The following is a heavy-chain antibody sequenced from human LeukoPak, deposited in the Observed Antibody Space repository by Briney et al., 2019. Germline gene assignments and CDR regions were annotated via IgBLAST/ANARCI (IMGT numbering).Heavy chain of an antibody. D-gene: IGHD3-22*01. CDR3: ASNYYYDSSGLLGH. Sequence: PGGSLRLSCAASGFTFSSYSMNWARQAPGKGLEWVSSISSSSSYRYYADSVKGRFTISRDNAKNSLYLQMNSLRAEDTGVYYCASNYYYDSSGLLGHWGQGTLVTVSS. V-gene: IGHV3-21*01. J-gene: IGHJ1*01. CDR1: GFTFSSYS. CDR2: ISSSSSYR.